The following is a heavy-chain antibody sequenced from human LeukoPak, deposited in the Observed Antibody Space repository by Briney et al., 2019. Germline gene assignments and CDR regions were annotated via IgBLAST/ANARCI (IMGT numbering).Heavy chain of an antibody. CDR3: ARADFSTGYSSGARRIDY. Sequence: PAETLSLTCAVSGYSISSGYYWGWIRQPPGKGLEWIGSIYHSGSTYYNPSLKSRVTISVDTSENQFSLKLSSVTAADTAVYYCARADFSTGYSSGARRIDYWGQGTLVTVSS. CDR2: IYHSGST. D-gene: IGHD6-19*01. V-gene: IGHV4-38-2*01. J-gene: IGHJ4*02. CDR1: GYSISSGYY.